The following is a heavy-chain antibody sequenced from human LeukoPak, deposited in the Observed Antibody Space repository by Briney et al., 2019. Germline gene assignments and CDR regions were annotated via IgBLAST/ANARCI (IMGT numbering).Heavy chain of an antibody. J-gene: IGHJ4*02. CDR2: INPNSGGT. CDR3: ARGPIGYCSGGSCYEYDY. Sequence: ASVKVSCKASGYTFTGYYMHWVRQAPGQGLEWMGWINPNSGGTNYAQKFQGRVTMTRDTSISTAYMELSRLRSDDTAVYYCARGPIGYCSGGSCYEYDYWGQGTLVTVSS. V-gene: IGHV1-2*02. D-gene: IGHD2-15*01. CDR1: GYTFTGYY.